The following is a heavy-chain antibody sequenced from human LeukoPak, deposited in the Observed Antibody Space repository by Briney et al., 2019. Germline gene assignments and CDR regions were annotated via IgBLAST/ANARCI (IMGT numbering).Heavy chain of an antibody. CDR1: GYTFTGYY. Sequence: GASVKVSCKASGYTFTGYYMHWVRQAPGQGLEWMGWINPNSGGTNYAQKFQGRVTMTRDTSISTAYMELSRLRSDDTAVYYCARGDLWFGGNASDIWGQGTMVTVSS. D-gene: IGHD3-10*01. J-gene: IGHJ3*02. CDR3: ARGDLWFGGNASDI. V-gene: IGHV1-2*02. CDR2: INPNSGGT.